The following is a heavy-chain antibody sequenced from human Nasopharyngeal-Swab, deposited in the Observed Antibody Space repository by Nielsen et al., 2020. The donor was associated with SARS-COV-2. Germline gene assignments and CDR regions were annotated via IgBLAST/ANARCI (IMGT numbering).Heavy chain of an antibody. CDR2: IYYSGST. Sequence: VRQMPGKGLEWIGYIYYSGSTYYNPSLKSRVTTSVDTSKNQFSLKLSSVTAADTAVYYCARDREYFQHWGQGTLVTVSS. V-gene: IGHV4-31*02. CDR3: ARDREYFQH. J-gene: IGHJ1*01.